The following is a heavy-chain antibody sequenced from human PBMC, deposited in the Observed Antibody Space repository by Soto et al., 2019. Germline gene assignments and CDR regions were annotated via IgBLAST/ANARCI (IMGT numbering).Heavy chain of an antibody. CDR2: ISSSSSYI. CDR1: GFTFSSYS. Sequence: GGSLRLSCAASGFTFSSYSMNWVRQAPGKGLEWVSSISSSSSYIYYADSVKGRFTISRDNAKNSLYLQMNSLRAEDTAVYYCVGIAAVYYYYYMDVWGKGTTVTVSS. D-gene: IGHD6-13*01. J-gene: IGHJ6*03. V-gene: IGHV3-21*01. CDR3: VGIAAVYYYYYMDV.